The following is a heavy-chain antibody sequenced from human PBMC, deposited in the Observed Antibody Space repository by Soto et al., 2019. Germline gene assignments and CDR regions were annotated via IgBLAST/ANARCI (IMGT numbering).Heavy chain of an antibody. D-gene: IGHD2-2*01. Sequence: QVQLVEAGGGVVQPGRSLRLSCAASGFTFSSYGMHWVRQAPGKGLEWVAVIWYAGSNKYYADSVKGRFTISRDNSKNTLYLQMNSLRAEDTAVYYCARDNIPAASLLTDYWGQGTLVTVSS. J-gene: IGHJ4*02. CDR1: GFTFSSYG. V-gene: IGHV3-33*01. CDR2: IWYAGSNK. CDR3: ARDNIPAASLLTDY.